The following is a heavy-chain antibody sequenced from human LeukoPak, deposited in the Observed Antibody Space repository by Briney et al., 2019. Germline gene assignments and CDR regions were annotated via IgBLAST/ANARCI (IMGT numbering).Heavy chain of an antibody. D-gene: IGHD4-11*01. J-gene: IGHJ1*01. Sequence: PSETLSLTCTVSGGSISSSRNYWGWIRQPPGKRLEWIGSIHYSGSTYYSPSLKGRVTISVDMSKNQFSLKLTSVTAADTAVYYCARQGSNWYFEYFQHWGQGTLVTVSS. V-gene: IGHV4-39*01. CDR3: ARQGSNWYFEYFQH. CDR2: IHYSGST. CDR1: GGSISSSRNY.